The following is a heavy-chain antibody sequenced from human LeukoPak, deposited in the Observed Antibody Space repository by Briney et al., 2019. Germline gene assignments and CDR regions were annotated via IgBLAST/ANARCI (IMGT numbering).Heavy chain of an antibody. D-gene: IGHD6-13*01. Sequence: SVKVSCKASGGTFSSYAISWVRQAPGQGLEWMGRIIPIFGTANYAQKFQGRVTITTDESTSTAYMELSSLRSEDTAVYYCAVYSSSSRAFDIWGQGTMVAVSS. J-gene: IGHJ3*02. CDR1: GGTFSSYA. CDR3: AVYSSSSRAFDI. V-gene: IGHV1-69*05. CDR2: IIPIFGTA.